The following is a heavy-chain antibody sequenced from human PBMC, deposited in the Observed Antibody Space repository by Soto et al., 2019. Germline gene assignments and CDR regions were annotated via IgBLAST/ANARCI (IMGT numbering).Heavy chain of an antibody. CDR3: ARAVVPAASSYYYYYGMDV. V-gene: IGHV1-69*06. CDR1: GGTFSSYA. Sequence: QVPLVQSGAEVKKPGSSVKVSCKASGGTFSSYAISWVRQAPGQGLEWMGGIIPIFGTANYAQKFQGRVTITADKSTSTAYMELSSLRSEDTAVYYCARAVVPAASSYYYYYGMDVWGQGTTVTVSS. CDR2: IIPIFGTA. J-gene: IGHJ6*02. D-gene: IGHD2-2*01.